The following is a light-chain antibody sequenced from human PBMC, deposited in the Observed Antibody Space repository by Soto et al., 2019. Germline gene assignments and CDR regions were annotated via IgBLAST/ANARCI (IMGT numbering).Light chain of an antibody. CDR3: QHYDSLPIT. CDR2: GAS. Sequence: EIVLTQSPGTLSLSPGERVTLSCRASQSIDNNHLAWYQQKPGQPPRLLIYGASSRATGIPDRFSGSGSGTDFTLTISRLEPEDFAVFYCQHYDSLPITFGQGTRLEIK. CDR1: QSIDNNH. J-gene: IGKJ5*01. V-gene: IGKV3-20*01.